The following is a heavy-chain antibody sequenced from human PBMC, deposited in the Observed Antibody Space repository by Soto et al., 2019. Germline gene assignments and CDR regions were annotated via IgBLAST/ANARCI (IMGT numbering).Heavy chain of an antibody. CDR3: ARDPEGYCSGGTCYSLNWFDP. J-gene: IGHJ5*01. D-gene: IGHD2-15*01. CDR2: INYSGST. Sequence: SETLSLTCTVSGGSISSGDYYWSWIRQPPGKGLEWIGYINYSGSTYYNPSLKSQVIISVDTSKNQFSLKLISVSAADTAVYYCARDPEGYCSGGTCYSLNWFDPWGQVTLVTVS. CDR1: GGSISSGDYY. V-gene: IGHV4-30-4*01.